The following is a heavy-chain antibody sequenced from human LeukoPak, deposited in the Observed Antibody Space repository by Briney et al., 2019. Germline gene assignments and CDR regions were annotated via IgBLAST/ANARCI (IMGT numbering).Heavy chain of an antibody. CDR3: ARDPCGEDWFDP. CDR1: GYTLTGYY. J-gene: IGHJ5*02. V-gene: IGHV1-2*02. Sequence: GTVKVSREASGYTLTGYYLHSGRQAPGPGGEWMGWINSNSGGTKSAHRLQPRDTMTRDTPISTAYMELTRLRSEDTAVYYCARDPCGEDWFDPWGQGTRVSVSS. D-gene: IGHD2-21*01. CDR2: INSNSGGT.